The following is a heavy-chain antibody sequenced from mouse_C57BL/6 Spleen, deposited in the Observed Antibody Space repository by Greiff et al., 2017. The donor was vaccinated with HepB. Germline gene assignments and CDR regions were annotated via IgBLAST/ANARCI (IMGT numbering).Heavy chain of an antibody. D-gene: IGHD2-2*01. CDR3: TRGDGYDVGYFDV. CDR1: GYTFTDYE. CDR2: IDPETGGT. V-gene: IGHV1-15*01. Sequence: VQGVESGAELVRPGASVTLSCKASGYTFTDYEMHWVKQTPVHGLEWIGAIDPETGGTAYNQKFKGKAILTADKSSSTAYMELSSLTSEDSAVYCCTRGDGYDVGYFDVWGTGTTVTVSS. J-gene: IGHJ1*03.